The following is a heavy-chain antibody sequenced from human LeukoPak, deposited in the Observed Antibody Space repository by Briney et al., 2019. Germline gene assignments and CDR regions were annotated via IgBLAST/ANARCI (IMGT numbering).Heavy chain of an antibody. D-gene: IGHD1-1*01. V-gene: IGHV1-18*01. CDR2: ISAYNGNT. CDR1: GYTFTSYG. CDR3: ASHPSRLDDDAFDI. Sequence: GASVKVSCKASGYTFTSYGISWLRQAPGQGLEWMGWISAYNGNTNYAQKLQGRVTMTTDTSTSTAYMELRSLRSDDTAVYYCASHPSRLDDDAFDIWGQGTMVTVSS. J-gene: IGHJ3*02.